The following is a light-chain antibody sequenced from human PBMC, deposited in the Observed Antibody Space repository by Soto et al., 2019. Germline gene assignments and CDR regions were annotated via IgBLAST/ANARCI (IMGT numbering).Light chain of an antibody. V-gene: IGKV3-20*01. CDR1: QTVSGSQ. J-gene: IGKJ1*01. CDR2: DAS. CDR3: QQYGGSPWT. Sequence: EIELTQSPGTLSLSPGERATLSCRASQTVSGSQLARYQQRPGQPPRLLIFDASRRSTGIPDRFSGSGSGTDFSLTISMLEPEDFAVYYCQQYGGSPWTFGQGTKVDIK.